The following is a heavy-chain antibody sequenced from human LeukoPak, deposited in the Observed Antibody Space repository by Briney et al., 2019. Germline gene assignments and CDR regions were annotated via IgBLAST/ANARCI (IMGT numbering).Heavy chain of an antibody. CDR1: GGSVSSGSYY. J-gene: IGHJ5*02. V-gene: IGHV4-61*01. D-gene: IGHD3-22*01. Sequence: PSETLPLTCTVSGGSVSSGSYYWSWIRQPPGKGLEWIGYIYYSGSTNYNPSLKSRVTISVDTSKNQFSLKLSSVTAADTAVYYCARANYYDSSGPADWFDPWGQGTLVTVSS. CDR2: IYYSGST. CDR3: ARANYYDSSGPADWFDP.